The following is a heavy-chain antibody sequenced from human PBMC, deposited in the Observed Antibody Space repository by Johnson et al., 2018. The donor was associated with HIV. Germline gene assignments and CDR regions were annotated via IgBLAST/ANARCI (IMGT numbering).Heavy chain of an antibody. V-gene: IGHV3-30*02. CDR1: GFTFSNAW. CDR2: VRSDGSNE. J-gene: IGHJ3*01. CDR3: AKAKRNYRGALDV. D-gene: IGHD1-7*01. Sequence: QVQLVESGGGLVKPGGSLRLSCAASGFTFSNAWMSWVRQAPGKGLEWVAFVRSDGSNEYYEDSVEGRSTISRDNSRNTLSLELSNLRSDDTAVYYCAKAKRNYRGALDVWGQGTLVTVSS.